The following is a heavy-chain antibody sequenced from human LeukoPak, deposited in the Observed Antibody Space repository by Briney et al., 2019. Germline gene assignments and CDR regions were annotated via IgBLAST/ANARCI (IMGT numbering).Heavy chain of an antibody. Sequence: PGESLRLSCAASGFTFSNYAMTWVRQSPGKGLEWVSSISNSGDNTYYADSVKGRFTISRDNSKNTVDLQMNSLRAEDTAVYYCGKGLLTAIDYWGQGTLVSVSS. J-gene: IGHJ4*02. D-gene: IGHD2-21*02. CDR3: GKGLLTAIDY. V-gene: IGHV3-23*01. CDR1: GFTFSNYA. CDR2: ISNSGDNT.